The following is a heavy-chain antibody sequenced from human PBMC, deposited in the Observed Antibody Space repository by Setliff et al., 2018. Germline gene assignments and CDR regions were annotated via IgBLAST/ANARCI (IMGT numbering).Heavy chain of an antibody. V-gene: IGHV4-34*01. CDR3: ARETQTMVINYWYFDV. CDR2: INHSGST. J-gene: IGHJ2*01. CDR1: GGSFSGFY. Sequence: PSETLSLTCAVYGGSFSGFYWSWIRQPPGKGLEWIGEINHSGSTNFHPSHKSRIAISVDPSKNQFYLNLRSVTAADTAVYFCARETQTMVINYWYFDVWGRGTPVTVSS. D-gene: IGHD4-17*01.